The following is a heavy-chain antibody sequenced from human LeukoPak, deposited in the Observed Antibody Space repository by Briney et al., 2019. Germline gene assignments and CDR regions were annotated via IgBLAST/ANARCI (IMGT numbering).Heavy chain of an antibody. CDR1: GFTFSSYG. CDR3: AKSGIDYYDSSGYRMGAFDI. J-gene: IGHJ3*02. D-gene: IGHD3-22*01. CDR2: ISYDGSNK. Sequence: PGGSLRLSCAASGFTFSSYGMHWVRQAPGKGLEWVAVISYDGSNKYYADSAKGRFTISRDNSKNTLYLQMNSLRAEDTAVYYCAKSGIDYYDSSGYRMGAFDIWGQGTMVTVSS. V-gene: IGHV3-30*18.